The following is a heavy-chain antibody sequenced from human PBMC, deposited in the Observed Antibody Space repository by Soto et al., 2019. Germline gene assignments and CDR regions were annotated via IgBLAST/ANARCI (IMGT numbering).Heavy chain of an antibody. Sequence: QVQLQESGPGLVKPSQTLSLTCSVSGDYIHVGGYYWTWIRQRPGKGLEWMGYIYYTGKTYYNPSLESRLTMSVDRCKNHFSLRLTSMTAADTAVYFCGRDLTSNANCIDPWGQGTLVTVSS. CDR2: IYYTGKT. CDR3: GRDLTSNANCIDP. V-gene: IGHV4-30-4*01. J-gene: IGHJ5*02. D-gene: IGHD2-2*01. CDR1: GDYIHVGGYY.